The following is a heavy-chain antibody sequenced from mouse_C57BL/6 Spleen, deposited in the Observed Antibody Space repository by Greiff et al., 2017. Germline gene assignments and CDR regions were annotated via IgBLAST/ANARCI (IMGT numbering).Heavy chain of an antibody. Sequence: EVKVVESEGGLVQPGSSMKLSCTASGFTFSDYYMAWVRQVPEKGLEWVANINYDGSSNYYLDSLKRRFIISRDNAKNILYLQMSSLKSEDTATYYCARDYYYGSGWYFDVWGTGTTVTVSS. CDR3: ARDYYYGSGWYFDV. CDR1: GFTFSDYY. J-gene: IGHJ1*03. CDR2: INYDGSSN. D-gene: IGHD1-1*01. V-gene: IGHV5-16*01.